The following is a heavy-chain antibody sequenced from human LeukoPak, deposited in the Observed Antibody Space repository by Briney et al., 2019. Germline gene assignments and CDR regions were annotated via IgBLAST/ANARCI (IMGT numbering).Heavy chain of an antibody. CDR2: ISGSGGST. Sequence: GRSLRLSCAASGFTFSSYAMSWVRQAPGKGLEWVSAISGSGGSTYYADSVKGRFTTSRDNSKNTLYLQMNSLRAEDTAVYYCAKLSVSAARIPDLDYWGQGTLVTVSS. CDR3: AKLSVSAARIPDLDY. CDR1: GFTFSSYA. J-gene: IGHJ4*02. V-gene: IGHV3-23*01. D-gene: IGHD2-2*01.